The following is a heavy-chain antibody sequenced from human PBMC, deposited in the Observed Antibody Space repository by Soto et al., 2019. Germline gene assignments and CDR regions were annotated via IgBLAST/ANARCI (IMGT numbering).Heavy chain of an antibody. CDR1: GYTFTSYD. V-gene: IGHV1-18*01. D-gene: IGHD3-3*01. CDR3: AREGYYDFWSGYYTSSWFDP. CDR2: ISAYNGNT. J-gene: IGHJ5*02. Sequence: ASVKVSCKASGYTFTSYDINWVRQATGQGLEWMGWISAYNGNTNYAQKLQGRVTMTTDTSTSTAYMELRSLRSDDTAVYYCAREGYYDFWSGYYTSSWFDPWGQGTLVTVSS.